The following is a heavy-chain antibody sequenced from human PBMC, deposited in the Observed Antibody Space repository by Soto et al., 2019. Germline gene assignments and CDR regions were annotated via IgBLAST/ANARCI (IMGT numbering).Heavy chain of an antibody. Sequence: ETLSLTCTVSGGSINNYYLSWIRQSPGKGLEWIGYIYYSGTTNYNPSLKSRVTISIDRSENQFSLKVSSVTAADTAVYFCTRATYYRYYFDVWGHGTLVTVSS. J-gene: IGHJ4*01. CDR2: IYYSGTT. CDR3: TRATYYRYYFDV. D-gene: IGHD3-10*01. V-gene: IGHV4-59*01. CDR1: GGSINNYY.